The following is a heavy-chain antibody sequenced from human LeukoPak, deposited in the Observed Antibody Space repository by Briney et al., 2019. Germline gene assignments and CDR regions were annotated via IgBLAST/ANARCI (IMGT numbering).Heavy chain of an antibody. Sequence: GGSLRLSCAASGFIFSTYTMNWVRQAPGKGLEWVSAISGSGGSTYYADSVKGRFTISRDNSKNTLYLQMNSLRAEDTAVYYCAEESGYSYGNYFDYWGQGTLVTVSS. D-gene: IGHD5-18*01. CDR3: AEESGYSYGNYFDY. J-gene: IGHJ4*02. CDR2: ISGSGGST. V-gene: IGHV3-23*01. CDR1: GFIFSTYT.